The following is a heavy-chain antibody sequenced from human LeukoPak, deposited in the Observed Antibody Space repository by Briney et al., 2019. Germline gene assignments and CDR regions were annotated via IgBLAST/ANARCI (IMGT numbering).Heavy chain of an antibody. D-gene: IGHD3-10*01. CDR2: ISSRSTTI. CDR3: ARAKPKNMVRGLIMRRESRYYFDY. Sequence: LSLTCAVYGGSFSGYYWSWVRQAPGKGLEWVSYISSRSTTIYYADSVKGRFTISRDNVKNSLYLQMNSLRAEDTAVYYCARAKPKNMVRGLIMRRESRYYFDYWGQGTLVTVSS. V-gene: IGHV3-11*01. J-gene: IGHJ4*02. CDR1: GGSFSGYY.